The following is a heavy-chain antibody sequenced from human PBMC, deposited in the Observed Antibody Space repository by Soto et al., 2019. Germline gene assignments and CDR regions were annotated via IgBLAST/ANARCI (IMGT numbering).Heavy chain of an antibody. CDR1: GGSISSYY. Sequence: PSETLSLTCTVSGGSISSYYWSWIRQPPGKGLEWIGYIYYSGSTNYNPSLKSRVTISVDTSKNQFSLKLSSVTAADTAVYYCARNQVINQLNDAFDIWGQGTMVTVS. V-gene: IGHV4-59*01. CDR3: ARNQVINQLNDAFDI. CDR2: IYYSGST. J-gene: IGHJ3*02. D-gene: IGHD2-2*01.